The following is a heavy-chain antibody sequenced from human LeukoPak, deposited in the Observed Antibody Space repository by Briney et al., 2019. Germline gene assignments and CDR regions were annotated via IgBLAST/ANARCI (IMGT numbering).Heavy chain of an antibody. Sequence: PGGSLRLSCAASGFTFSSYSMNWVRQAPGKGLEWVSYISSSSSTIYYADSVKGRFTISRDNAKNSLYLQMNSLRAEDTALYYFAKSHSSGYSNWFDPWGQGTLVTVSS. V-gene: IGHV3-48*01. J-gene: IGHJ5*02. CDR1: GFTFSSYS. CDR3: AKSHSSGYSNWFDP. CDR2: ISSSSSTI. D-gene: IGHD3-22*01.